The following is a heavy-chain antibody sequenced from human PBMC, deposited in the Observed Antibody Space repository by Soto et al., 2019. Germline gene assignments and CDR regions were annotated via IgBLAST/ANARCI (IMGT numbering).Heavy chain of an antibody. CDR1: GFTFSSYS. V-gene: IGHV3-21*01. D-gene: IGHD3-22*01. Sequence: EVQLVESGGGLVKPGGSLRLSCAASGFTFSSYSMNWVRQAPGKGLEWVSSISSSSSYIYYADSVKGRFTISRDNAKNSLYLQMNSLRAEDTAVYYCARGREGTMIVVVTYIFDYWGQGTLVTVSS. J-gene: IGHJ4*02. CDR2: ISSSSSYI. CDR3: ARGREGTMIVVVTYIFDY.